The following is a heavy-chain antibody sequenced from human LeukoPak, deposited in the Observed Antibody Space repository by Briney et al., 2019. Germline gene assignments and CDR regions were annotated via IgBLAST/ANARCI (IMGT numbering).Heavy chain of an antibody. Sequence: PGGSLRLSCAASGFSFSSYGMHWVRQAPGKGLEWVSSISSSSSYIYYADSVKGRFTISRDNAKNSLYLQMNSLRAEDTAAYYCAGLTTVTTGYWGQGTLVTVSS. J-gene: IGHJ4*02. D-gene: IGHD4-11*01. CDR1: GFSFSSYG. V-gene: IGHV3-21*01. CDR3: AGLTTVTTGY. CDR2: ISSSSSYI.